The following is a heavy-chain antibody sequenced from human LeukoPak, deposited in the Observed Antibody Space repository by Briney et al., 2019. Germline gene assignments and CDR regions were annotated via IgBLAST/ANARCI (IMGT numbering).Heavy chain of an antibody. CDR2: ISSSGITM. CDR1: RLIFRSYD. CDR3: ARDMGSYSGSYYDS. V-gene: IGHV3-48*03. D-gene: IGHD1-26*01. J-gene: IGHJ5*01. Sequence: GGSLRLSCAASRLIFRSYDMNWVRQAPGKGLEWVSYISSSGITMYYADSGKGRFTISKDNSKNSLYLQMNSLRAEDTAIYYCARDMGSYSGSYYDSWGQGTLVTVSS.